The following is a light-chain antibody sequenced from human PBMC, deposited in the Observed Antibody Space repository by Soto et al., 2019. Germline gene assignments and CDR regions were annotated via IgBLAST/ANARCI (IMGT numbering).Light chain of an antibody. CDR3: AAWDDSLSGWV. V-gene: IGLV1-47*01. CDR1: SSNIGTNY. CDR2: RDN. J-gene: IGLJ3*02. Sequence: QSVLTQPPSASGTPGQRVTMSCSGSSSNIGTNYIYWHQQLPGTAPKLLIYRDNQRPSGVPDRFSGSRSGTSASLAISGLRSEDEADYYCAAWDDSLSGWVFGGGTQLTVL.